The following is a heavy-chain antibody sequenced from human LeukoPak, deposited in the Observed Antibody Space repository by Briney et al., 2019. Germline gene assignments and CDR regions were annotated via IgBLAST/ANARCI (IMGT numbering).Heavy chain of an antibody. D-gene: IGHD3-22*01. CDR1: GYTFTGYY. CDR2: INPNSGGT. Sequence: GASVKVSCKASGYTFTGYYIHWVRQPPGQGLEWMGWINPNSGGTNYAQKFQGRVTMTRDTSISTAYMELRSLRSDDTAVYYCARDALYYYDSSGYYPSGDAFDIWGQGTMVTVSS. J-gene: IGHJ3*02. CDR3: ARDALYYYDSSGYYPSGDAFDI. V-gene: IGHV1-2*02.